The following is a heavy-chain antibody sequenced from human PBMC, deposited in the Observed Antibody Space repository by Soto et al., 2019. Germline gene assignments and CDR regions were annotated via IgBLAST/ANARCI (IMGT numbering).Heavy chain of an antibody. CDR1: GFAFNNYG. V-gene: IGHV3-21*01. J-gene: IGHJ4*02. D-gene: IGHD2-2*01. Sequence: GGSLRLSCTVSGFAFNNYGINWVRQAPGKGLEWVSSISKSDYTYYSDSVTGRFTISRDNAKNSVSLQMNTLRVEDTAVYYCAREDSIIIPAVSDFWGQGALVTVSS. CDR3: AREDSIIIPAVSDF. CDR2: ISKSDYT.